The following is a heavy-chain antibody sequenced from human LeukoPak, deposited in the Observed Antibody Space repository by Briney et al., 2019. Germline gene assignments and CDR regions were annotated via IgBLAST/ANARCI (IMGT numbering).Heavy chain of an antibody. V-gene: IGHV3-23*01. D-gene: IGHD6-13*01. CDR2: ISGSGGNT. J-gene: IGHJ4*02. CDR3: AKDGGIAAAGTSVYFDY. CDR1: GFTFSSYA. Sequence: GGSLRLSCAASGFTFSSYAMSWVRQAPGKGLQWVSGISGSGGNTYYADSVKGRFTISRDNSKNTLYLQMNSLRAEDTAVYYCAKDGGIAAAGTSVYFDYWGQGTLVTVPS.